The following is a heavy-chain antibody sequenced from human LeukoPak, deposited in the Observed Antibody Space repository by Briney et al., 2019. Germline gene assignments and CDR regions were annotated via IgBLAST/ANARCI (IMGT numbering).Heavy chain of an antibody. Sequence: GGSLRLSCAASGFTFSDYYMSWIRQAPGKGLEWVSYIRRNGSTKYYADSVKGRFTISSDNAKNSLYLQMNSLRAEDTAVYYVARTTRQRSAVSYWGQGNLVTVSS. J-gene: IGHJ4*02. CDR2: IRRNGSTK. CDR3: ARTTRQRSAVSY. D-gene: IGHD4-17*01. CDR1: GFTFSDYY. V-gene: IGHV3-11*01.